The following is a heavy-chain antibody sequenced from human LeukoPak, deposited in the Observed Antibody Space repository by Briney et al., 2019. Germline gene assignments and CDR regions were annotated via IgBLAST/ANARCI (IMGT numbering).Heavy chain of an antibody. CDR2: IFPSGGEI. Sequence: GGSLRLSCAASGFTFSTFAMIWVRQPPGKGLEWVSSIFPSGGEIHYADSVRGRFTISRDNSKSTLSLQMNSLRVEDTAIYYCATYRQVLLPFEPWGQGTLVTVSS. D-gene: IGHD2-8*02. V-gene: IGHV3-23*01. J-gene: IGHJ5*02. CDR3: ATYRQVLLPFEP. CDR1: GFTFSTFA.